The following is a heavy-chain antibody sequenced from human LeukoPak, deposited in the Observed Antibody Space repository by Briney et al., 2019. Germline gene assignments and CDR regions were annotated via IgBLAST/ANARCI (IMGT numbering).Heavy chain of an antibody. D-gene: IGHD3/OR15-3a*01. V-gene: IGHV3-7*01. CDR2: IKQDGSEK. J-gene: IGHJ4*02. CDR1: GFTFSSYW. CDR3: AVRTGFRTGYFDY. Sequence: GGSLRLSCAASGFTFSSYWMSWVRQAPGKGLEWVANIKQDGSEKYYVDSVKGRFTISRDNAKNSLYLQMNSLRAEDTAVYYCAVRTGFRTGYFDYWGQGTLVTVSS.